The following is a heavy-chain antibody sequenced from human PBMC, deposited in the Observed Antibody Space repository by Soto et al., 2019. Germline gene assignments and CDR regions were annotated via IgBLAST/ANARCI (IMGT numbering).Heavy chain of an antibody. D-gene: IGHD3-3*01. Sequence: GGTLRLSCVASGYTFNISGMPWVRKAPGKGLEWVADIWYDGSKSYFRESVKGRFTISRDNSKNTLYLHMNSLRVEDTAVYYCARDSWSGSHKYLDAWGQGTLVTVSS. V-gene: IGHV3-33*01. CDR3: ARDSWSGSHKYLDA. J-gene: IGHJ5*02. CDR2: IWYDGSKS. CDR1: GYTFNISG.